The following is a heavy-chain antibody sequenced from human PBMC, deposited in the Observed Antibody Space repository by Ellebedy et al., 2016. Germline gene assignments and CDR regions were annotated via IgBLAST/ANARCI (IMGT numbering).Heavy chain of an antibody. D-gene: IGHD2-21*02. CDR3: ATDRNRVRDI. CDR2: ITSDGSIT. V-gene: IGHV3-74*01. CDR1: GISLSNYW. J-gene: IGHJ4*02. Sequence: GESLKISXEVSGISLSNYWMHWVRQAPGKGLVWVSRITSDGSITIYADSVKGRFTISRDNAKNTLFLQMNSLRAEDSGIYYCATDRNRVRDIWGQGTLVTVSS.